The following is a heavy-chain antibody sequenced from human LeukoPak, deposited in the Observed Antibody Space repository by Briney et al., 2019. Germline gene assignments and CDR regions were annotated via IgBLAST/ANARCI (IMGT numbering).Heavy chain of an antibody. V-gene: IGHV4-39*01. D-gene: IGHD2-15*01. CDR3: ARGLSAIVY. CDR2: IYYSGST. J-gene: IGHJ4*02. Sequence: SETLSLTCTVSGGSISSSSYYWGWIRQPPGKGLEWIGSIYYSGSTYYNPSLKSRVTISVDTSKNQFSLKLSSVTAADTAVYYCARGLSAIVYWGQGTLVTVSS. CDR1: GGSISSSSYY.